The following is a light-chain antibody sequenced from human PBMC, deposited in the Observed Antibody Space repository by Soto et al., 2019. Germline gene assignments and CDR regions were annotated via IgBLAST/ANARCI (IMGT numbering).Light chain of an antibody. V-gene: IGLV1-40*01. CDR3: QSYDSSLSGYVV. J-gene: IGLJ2*01. CDR2: GNT. CDR1: SSNIGANYD. Sequence: QAVVTQPPSVSGAPGQRVTISCTGSSSNIGANYDVHWYQQLPGTAPKLLIYGNTNRPSGVPDRFSGSKSGTSASLAITGLQADDGADYYCQSYDSSLSGYVVFGGGTKLTVL.